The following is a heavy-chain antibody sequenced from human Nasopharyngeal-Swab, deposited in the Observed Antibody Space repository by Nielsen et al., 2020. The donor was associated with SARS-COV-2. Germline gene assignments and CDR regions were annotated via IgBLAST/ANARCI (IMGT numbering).Heavy chain of an antibody. V-gene: IGHV3-33*01. CDR2: IWYDGSNK. CDR3: ARGPSRYDSSGYYHLGMDV. D-gene: IGHD3-22*01. J-gene: IGHJ6*02. CDR1: GFTFSSYG. Sequence: GESLKISCAASGFTFSSYGMHWVRQAPGKGPEWVAVIWYDGSNKYYADSVKGRFTISRDNSKNTLYLQMNSLRAEDTAVYYCARGPSRYDSSGYYHLGMDVWGQGTTVTVSS.